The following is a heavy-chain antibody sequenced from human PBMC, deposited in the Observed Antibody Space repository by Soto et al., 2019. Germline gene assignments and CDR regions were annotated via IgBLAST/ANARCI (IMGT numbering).Heavy chain of an antibody. Sequence: GGSLRLSCAASGFTFSSYAMSWVRQAPGKGLEWVSAISGSGGSTYYADSVKGRFTISRDNSKNTLYLQMNSLRAGDTAVYYCAKDIQLWLRPNFDYWGQGTLVTVSS. CDR1: GFTFSSYA. CDR3: AKDIQLWLRPNFDY. D-gene: IGHD5-18*01. V-gene: IGHV3-23*01. CDR2: ISGSGGST. J-gene: IGHJ4*02.